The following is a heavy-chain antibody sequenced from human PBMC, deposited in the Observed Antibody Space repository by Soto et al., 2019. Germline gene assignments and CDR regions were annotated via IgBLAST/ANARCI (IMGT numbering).Heavy chain of an antibody. J-gene: IGHJ3*02. D-gene: IGHD2-15*01. Sequence: QVQLVQSGAEVKKPGASVKVSCKASGYTFTSYGISWVRQAPGQGLEWMGWISAYNGNTNYAQKLQGRVTMTTDTSTSTAYMELRSLRSDDTAVYYCARDWILVVAATSPAFDIWGQGTMVTVSS. V-gene: IGHV1-18*01. CDR2: ISAYNGNT. CDR3: ARDWILVVAATSPAFDI. CDR1: GYTFTSYG.